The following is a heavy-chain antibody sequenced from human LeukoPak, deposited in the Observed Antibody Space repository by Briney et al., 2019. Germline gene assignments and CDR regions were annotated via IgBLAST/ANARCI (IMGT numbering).Heavy chain of an antibody. CDR2: INPKNGRT. Sequence: ASVKVSCKASGYTFIGYYMHWVRQAPGQGLEWMGWINPKNGRTSYAQTFQGRVTMTTDTSISTAYMELSRLSSDDTAVYYCARDMNITVVADYWGQGTLVTVSS. CDR3: ARDMNITVVADY. CDR1: GYTFIGYY. V-gene: IGHV1-2*02. D-gene: IGHD2-15*01. J-gene: IGHJ4*02.